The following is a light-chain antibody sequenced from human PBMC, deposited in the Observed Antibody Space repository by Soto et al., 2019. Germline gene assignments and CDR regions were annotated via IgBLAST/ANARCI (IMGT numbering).Light chain of an antibody. J-gene: IGKJ1*01. V-gene: IGKV3-15*01. CDR2: GAS. CDR3: QQYNNCPPWT. CDR1: QSVRSN. Sequence: EIVMTQSPATLSVSPGERATLSCRASQSVRSNLAWYQQKPGQAPRLLIYGASTSATGIPARFSGSGSGTEFTLTISSLQSEDFALYYCQQYNNCPPWTFGQGTKVEIK.